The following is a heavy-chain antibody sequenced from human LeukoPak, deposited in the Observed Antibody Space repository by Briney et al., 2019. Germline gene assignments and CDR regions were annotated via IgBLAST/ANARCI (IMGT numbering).Heavy chain of an antibody. CDR1: GFTFSSYS. J-gene: IGHJ4*02. CDR2: ISSSSSYI. CDR3: ASPLYDSSGYYYDY. D-gene: IGHD3-22*01. V-gene: IGHV3-21*01. Sequence: GGSLRLSCAASGFTFSSYSINWVRQAPGKGLEWVSSISSSSSYIYYADSVKGRFTISRDNAKNSLYLQMNSLRAEDTAVYYCASPLYDSSGYYYDYWGQGTLVTVSS.